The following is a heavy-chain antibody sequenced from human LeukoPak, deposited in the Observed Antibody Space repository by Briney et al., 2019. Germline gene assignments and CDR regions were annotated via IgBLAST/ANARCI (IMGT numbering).Heavy chain of an antibody. D-gene: IGHD2-15*01. CDR1: GYTFTSYT. V-gene: IGHV7-4-1*02. CDR3: ARDVFGGRGVLNY. CDR2: INTNTGNP. Sequence: ASVRVSCKASGYTFTSYTINWVRQAPGQGLEWMGWINTNTGNPTYAQGSTGRFVFSLDTSVSTTYLQISSLKAEDTAVYYCARDVFGGRGVLNYWGQGTLVTVSS. J-gene: IGHJ4*02.